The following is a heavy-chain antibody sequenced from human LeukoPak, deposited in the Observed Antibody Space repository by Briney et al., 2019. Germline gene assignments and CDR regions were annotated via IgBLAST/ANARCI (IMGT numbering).Heavy chain of an antibody. J-gene: IGHJ4*02. V-gene: IGHV3-33*01. CDR3: ARGTVAGFVAY. D-gene: IGHD6-19*01. Sequence: GGSLRLSCAASGFTFSSYGMHWVRQAPGKGLEWVAVIWYDGSNKYYADSVKGRFTISRDNSKNTLYLQMDSLRAEDRAVYYCARGTVAGFVAYGGQGTRVTFSS. CDR2: IWYDGSNK. CDR1: GFTFSSYG.